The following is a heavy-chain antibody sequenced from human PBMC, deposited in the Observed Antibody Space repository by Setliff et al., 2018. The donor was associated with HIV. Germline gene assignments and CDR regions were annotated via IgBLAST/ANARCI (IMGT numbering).Heavy chain of an antibody. Sequence: PSETLSLTCAVYGGSFGDNYWNWIRQPPGKGLEWIGEINQDGNINYNPSLKSRVIISLDTSKKQFSLILRSVTAADTAVYFCARGLPRYDLWSGPSSRFDYWGQGTLVTSPQ. CDR1: GGSFGDNY. CDR3: ARGLPRYDLWSGPSSRFDY. D-gene: IGHD3-3*01. CDR2: INQDGNI. J-gene: IGHJ4*02. V-gene: IGHV4-34*01.